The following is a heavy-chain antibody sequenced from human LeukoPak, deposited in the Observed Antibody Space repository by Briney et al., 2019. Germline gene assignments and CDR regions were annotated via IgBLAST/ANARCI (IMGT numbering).Heavy chain of an antibody. CDR2: IYHSGST. Sequence: PSETLSLTCAVSGGSISSGGYSWGWIRQPPGKGLEWIGYIYHSGSTYYNPSLKSRVTISVDRSKNQFSLKLSSVTAADTAVYYCARVPSAWGAFDIWGQGTMVTVSS. V-gene: IGHV4-30-2*01. CDR1: GGSISSGGYS. CDR3: ARVPSAWGAFDI. J-gene: IGHJ3*02. D-gene: IGHD7-27*01.